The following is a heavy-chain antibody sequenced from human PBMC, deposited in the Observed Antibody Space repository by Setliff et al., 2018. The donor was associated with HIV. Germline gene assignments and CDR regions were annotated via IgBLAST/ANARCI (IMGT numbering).Heavy chain of an antibody. J-gene: IGHJ4*02. Sequence: GSLRLSCAASGFTFSTYTMHWVRQAPGKGLEWVSSISSSSTYIYYGDSLKGRFTISRDNAKNSLYLQMNSLRAEDTAVYYCARDGADSGWDFDYWGQGTLVTVS. V-gene: IGHV3-21*01. CDR1: GFTFSTYT. CDR2: ISSSSTYI. D-gene: IGHD6-19*01. CDR3: ARDGADSGWDFDY.